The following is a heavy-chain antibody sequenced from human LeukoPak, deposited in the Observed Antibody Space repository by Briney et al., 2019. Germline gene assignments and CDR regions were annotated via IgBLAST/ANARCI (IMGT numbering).Heavy chain of an antibody. CDR3: ASTPITFGGVIESYFDY. CDR1: GYTFTSYG. J-gene: IGHJ4*02. Sequence: ASVKVSCKASGYTFTSYGISWVRQAPGQGLEWMGWISAYNGNTNYAQKLQGRVTMTTDTSTSTAYMELRSLRSDDTAVYYCASTPITFGGVIESYFDYWGQGTLVTVSS. D-gene: IGHD3-16*02. V-gene: IGHV1-18*01. CDR2: ISAYNGNT.